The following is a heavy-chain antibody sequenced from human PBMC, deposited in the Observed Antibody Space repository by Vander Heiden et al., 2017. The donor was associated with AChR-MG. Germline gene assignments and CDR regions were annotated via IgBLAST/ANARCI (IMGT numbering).Heavy chain of an antibody. V-gene: IGHV4-59*01. Sequence: QVQLQESGPGLVKPSETLSLTCTVSGGPISSYYWSWIRQPPGKGLEWIGYIYYSGSTNYNTSLKSRVTISVDTSKNQFSLKLSSVTAADTAVYYCARIAAQTQYSSGWYEDYWGQGTLVTVSS. CDR1: GGPISSYY. CDR2: IYYSGST. D-gene: IGHD6-19*01. CDR3: ARIAAQTQYSSGWYEDY. J-gene: IGHJ4*02.